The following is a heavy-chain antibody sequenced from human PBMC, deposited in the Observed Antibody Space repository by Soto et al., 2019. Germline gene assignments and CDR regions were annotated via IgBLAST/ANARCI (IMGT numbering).Heavy chain of an antibody. J-gene: IGHJ6*02. CDR2: IYPGDSDT. D-gene: IGHD5-18*01. CDR3: ARGFADSYGYYYYYGMDV. CDR1: GCSFASYW. Sequence: PXECLKISCRGSGCSFASYWIGWVRQMPGKGLEWMGIIYPGDSDTRYSPSFQGQVTISADKSISTAYLQWSSLKASDTAMYYCARGFADSYGYYYYYGMDVWGQGTTVTVSS. V-gene: IGHV5-51*01.